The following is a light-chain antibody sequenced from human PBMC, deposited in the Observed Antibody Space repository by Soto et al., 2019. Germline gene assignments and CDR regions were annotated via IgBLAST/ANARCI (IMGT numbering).Light chain of an antibody. CDR3: QQYDNLSSYT. CDR1: QDISNY. J-gene: IGKJ2*01. CDR2: DAV. Sequence: DIQMTQSPSSLSASVGDRVTITCQASQDISNYLNWYQQKPGKAPKLLIYDAVIRETGVPSRFSGSGSGTDFTFTISSLQPEDIATYYCQQYDNLSSYTFGQGTKLQI. V-gene: IGKV1-33*01.